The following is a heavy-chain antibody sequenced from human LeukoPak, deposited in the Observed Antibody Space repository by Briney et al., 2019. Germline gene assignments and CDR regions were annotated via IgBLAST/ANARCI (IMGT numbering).Heavy chain of an antibody. CDR3: TTIKRGNIFGYFDF. CDR2: VFDSGRT. D-gene: IGHD5-18*01. V-gene: IGHV4-59*11. Sequence: PSETLSLTCTVSGDSMTTHHWNWIRQTPGKGLEWIGYVFDSGRTKENPSLKSRVTLSADTSKNQLSLRLSSVTAAYTAVYYCTTIKRGNIFGYFDFWGQGILVTVSS. CDR1: GDSMTTHH. J-gene: IGHJ4*02.